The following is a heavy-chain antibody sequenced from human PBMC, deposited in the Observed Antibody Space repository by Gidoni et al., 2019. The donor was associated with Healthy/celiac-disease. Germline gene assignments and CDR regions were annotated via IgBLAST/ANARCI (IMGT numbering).Heavy chain of an antibody. CDR1: GFTFTSYW. J-gene: IGHJ4*02. Sequence: EVQLVESGGGLVQPGGSLRLSCAASGFTFTSYWMSWVRQAPGKGLEWGANIKKDGSEKYYGDSVKGRFTISRDNAKNSLYLQMNSLRAEDTAVYYCARDSRGIFGVGRYYFDYWGQGTLVTVSS. D-gene: IGHD3-3*01. CDR2: IKKDGSEK. V-gene: IGHV3-7*01. CDR3: ARDSRGIFGVGRYYFDY.